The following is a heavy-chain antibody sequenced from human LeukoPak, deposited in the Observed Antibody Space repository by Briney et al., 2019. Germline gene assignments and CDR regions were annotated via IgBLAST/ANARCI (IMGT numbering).Heavy chain of an antibody. V-gene: IGHV3-30*04. D-gene: IGHD3-22*01. Sequence: GGSLRLSCAASGFTFSTYAMHWVRQAPGEGLEWLALISYDGINKYYLDSVKGRFTISRDDSKNTLYLQMNSLRAEDTAVYYCARGPPMYSYGSTDYHYDYFNYWGQGTLVTVSS. CDR2: ISYDGINK. J-gene: IGHJ4*02. CDR3: ARGPPMYSYGSTDYHYDYFNY. CDR1: GFTFSTYA.